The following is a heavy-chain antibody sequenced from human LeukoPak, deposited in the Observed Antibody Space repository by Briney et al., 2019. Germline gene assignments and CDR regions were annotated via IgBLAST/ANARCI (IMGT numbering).Heavy chain of an antibody. D-gene: IGHD3-22*01. V-gene: IGHV3-48*03. CDR2: ISSSGSTI. J-gene: IGHJ4*02. CDR1: GFTFSSYE. CDR3: ARTYDSSGYYYSYYFDY. Sequence: GGSLRLSCAASGFTFSSYEMNWVRQAPGKGLEWVSYISSSGSTIYYADPVTGRFTISRDNAKNSMYLQMNSLRAEYTAVYYCARTYDSSGYYYSYYFDYWGQGTLVTVSS.